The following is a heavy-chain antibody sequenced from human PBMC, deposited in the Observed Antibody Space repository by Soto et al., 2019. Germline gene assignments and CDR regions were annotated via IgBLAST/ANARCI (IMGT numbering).Heavy chain of an antibody. J-gene: IGHJ5*02. CDR2: IIPFFGTT. CDR1: GGTFSSYG. D-gene: IGHD1-1*01. Sequence: SVKVSCKASGGTFSSYGVSWVRQAPVHGLEWMGGIIPFFGTTNYAQKFQGRLTITADESTSTAYMELNRLIPADTAVYFCARAAQTRYDWNDLGNWFDPWGQGTLVTVSS. V-gene: IGHV1-69*13. CDR3: ARAAQTRYDWNDLGNWFDP.